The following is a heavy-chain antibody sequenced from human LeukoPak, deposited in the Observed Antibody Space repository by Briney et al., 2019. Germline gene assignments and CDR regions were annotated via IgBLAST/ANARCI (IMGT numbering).Heavy chain of an antibody. Sequence: ASVKVSCKASGYTFTGHYMHWVRQAPGQGLEWMGWINPNSGGTNYAQKFQGWVTMTRDTSISTAYMELSRLRSDDTAVYYCARGDYVWGSYRFCDYWGQGTLVTVSS. D-gene: IGHD3-16*02. CDR3: ARGDYVWGSYRFCDY. V-gene: IGHV1-2*04. CDR2: INPNSGGT. CDR1: GYTFTGHY. J-gene: IGHJ4*02.